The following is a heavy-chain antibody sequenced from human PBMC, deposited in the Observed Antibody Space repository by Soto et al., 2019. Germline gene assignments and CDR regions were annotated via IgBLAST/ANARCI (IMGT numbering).Heavy chain of an antibody. CDR1: GGSVSSGSYY. V-gene: IGHV4-61*01. Sequence: QVQLQESGPGLVKPSETLSLTCTVSGGSVSSGSYYWSWIRQPPGKGLEWIGYIYYSGSTNYNPSLKSRVTISVDTSKNQFPLKLSSVTAADTAVYYCARDTSGIFGVVTPWFDPWGQGTLVTVSS. D-gene: IGHD3-3*01. CDR3: ARDTSGIFGVVTPWFDP. J-gene: IGHJ5*02. CDR2: IYYSGST.